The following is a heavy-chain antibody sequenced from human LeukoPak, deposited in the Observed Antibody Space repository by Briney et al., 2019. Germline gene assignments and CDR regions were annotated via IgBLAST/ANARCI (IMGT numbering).Heavy chain of an antibody. CDR3: ARPTLLGGAAMLSYYGMDV. J-gene: IGHJ6*02. CDR1: GYTFTSYY. Sequence: ASVKVSCKASGYTFTSYYMHWVRQAPGQGLEWMGIINPSGGSTSYAQKFQGRVTMTRDTSTSTVYMELSSLRSEDTAVYYCARPTLLGGAAMLSYYGMDVWGQGTTVTVSS. D-gene: IGHD2-2*01. CDR2: INPSGGST. V-gene: IGHV1-46*01.